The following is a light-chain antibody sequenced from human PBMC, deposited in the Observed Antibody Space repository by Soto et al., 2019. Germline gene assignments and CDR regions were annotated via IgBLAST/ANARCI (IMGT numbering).Light chain of an antibody. CDR3: GAWDSGPSAQYV. V-gene: IGLV1-51*01. CDR2: DND. CDR1: SSDVGNNY. Sequence: QSVLTQPPSVSAAAGQKVTISCSGNSSDVGNNYVSWYQQIPGTVPKLLIYDNDKRPAGIPDRFSASTPATSATRVITVLQIGEEADYYCGAWDSGPSAQYVFGTGTKLTVL. J-gene: IGLJ1*01.